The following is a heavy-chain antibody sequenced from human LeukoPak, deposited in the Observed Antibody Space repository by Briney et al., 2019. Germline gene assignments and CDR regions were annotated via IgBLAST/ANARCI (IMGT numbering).Heavy chain of an antibody. J-gene: IGHJ6*03. CDR3: ARGEVAARRGGVGDYYYYYYMDV. CDR1: GGSFSGYY. D-gene: IGHD6-6*01. CDR2: INHSGST. V-gene: IGHV4-34*01. Sequence: PSETLSLTCAVYGGSFSGYYWSWNRQPPGKGLEWIGEINHSGSTNYNPSLKSRVTISVDTSKNQFSLKLSSVTAADTAVYYCARGEVAARRGGVGDYYYYYYMDVWGKGTTVTVSS.